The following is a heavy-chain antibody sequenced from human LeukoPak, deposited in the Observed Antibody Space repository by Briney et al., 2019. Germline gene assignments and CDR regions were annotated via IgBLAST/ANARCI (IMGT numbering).Heavy chain of an antibody. V-gene: IGHV3-21*01. CDR1: GFTFSSYS. D-gene: IGHD6-13*01. CDR2: ISSSSSYI. CDR3: ARGGIAAAGNYFDY. J-gene: IGHJ4*02. Sequence: PGGSLRLSCAPSGFTFSSYSMNGVGQAPGKGLEWVSSISSSSSYIYYADSVKGRFTISRDNAKNSLYLQMNSLRAEDTAVYYCARGGIAAAGNYFDYWGQGTLVTVSS.